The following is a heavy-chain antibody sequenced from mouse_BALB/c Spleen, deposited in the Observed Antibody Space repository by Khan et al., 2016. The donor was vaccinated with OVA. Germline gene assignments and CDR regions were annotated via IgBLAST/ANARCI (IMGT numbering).Heavy chain of an antibody. J-gene: IGHJ4*01. D-gene: IGHD1-2*01. V-gene: IGHV9-3-1*01. CDR2: INTYTGET. Sequence: QIQLLQSGPELKKPGATVKISCKASGYTFTNYGMNWVKQAPGKGLKWMGWINTYTGETKYADDFKGRSAFSLDTSSSTAYLQLNNLKTEDTATDGDGRDDGYVDAMDYWGQGTSVTVSS. CDR3: GRDDGYVDAMDY. CDR1: GYTFTNYG.